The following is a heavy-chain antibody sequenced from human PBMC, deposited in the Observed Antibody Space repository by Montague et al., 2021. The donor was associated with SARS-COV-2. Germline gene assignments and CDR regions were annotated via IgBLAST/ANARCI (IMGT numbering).Heavy chain of an antibody. Sequence: SLRLSCAASGFTFSDYYMNWIRQAPGEGLEWISYISDTGSTIYYADSVKGRFAVSRDNTKNSLYLQMNSLRAEDTAVYYCAKALMTYGGNSPVDQWGQGTLVTVSS. D-gene: IGHD4-23*01. CDR3: AKALMTYGGNSPVDQ. J-gene: IGHJ4*02. CDR1: GFTFSDYY. V-gene: IGHV3-11*01. CDR2: ISDTGSTI.